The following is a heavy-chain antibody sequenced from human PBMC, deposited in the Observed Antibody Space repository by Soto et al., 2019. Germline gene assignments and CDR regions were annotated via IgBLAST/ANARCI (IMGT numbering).Heavy chain of an antibody. D-gene: IGHD3-22*01. CDR3: ANGSLTMLVVADAFAI. J-gene: IGHJ3*02. CDR1: GNTLTELS. V-gene: IGHV1-24*01. Sequence: APVKVSLKVSGNTLTELSNVLGLPGAGEGLEWMGGFDPEDGETIYAQKCQGRVTMTEDTSTDTAYMELSSLRSEDTAVYYCANGSLTMLVVADAFAIWGQGTMVTVSS. CDR2: FDPEDGET.